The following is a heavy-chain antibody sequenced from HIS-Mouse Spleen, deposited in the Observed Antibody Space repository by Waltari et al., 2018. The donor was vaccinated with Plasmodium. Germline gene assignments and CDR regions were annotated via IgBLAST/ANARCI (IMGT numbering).Heavy chain of an antibody. V-gene: IGHV4-38-2*02. CDR1: GYSISSGYY. Sequence: QVQLQESGPGLVKPSETLSLTCTVSGYSISSGYYWGWIRQPPGKGLEWIGSIYHSRSTYYNPSRKSRVTISVDTSKNQFSLKLSSVTAADSAVYYCARSDYGDYWYFDLWGRGTLVTVSS. CDR3: ARSDYGDYWYFDL. D-gene: IGHD4-17*01. J-gene: IGHJ2*01. CDR2: IYHSRST.